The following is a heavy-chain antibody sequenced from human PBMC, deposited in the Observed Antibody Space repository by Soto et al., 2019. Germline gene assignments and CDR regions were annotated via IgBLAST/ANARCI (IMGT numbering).Heavy chain of an antibody. V-gene: IGHV3-23*01. J-gene: IGHJ4*02. CDR3: AAQVTGYFVPFDF. D-gene: IGHD3-22*01. CDR2: ISASGDTT. Sequence: EVQLLESGGGLVQPGGSLRLSCAASGFSFSTCAVSWVRQAPGKGLEWVSSISASGDTTHYAESVRGRFTISRDNSRNTLYLQMSSLTAEDTAIYSCAAQVTGYFVPFDFWGRGTLVTVSS. CDR1: GFSFSTCA.